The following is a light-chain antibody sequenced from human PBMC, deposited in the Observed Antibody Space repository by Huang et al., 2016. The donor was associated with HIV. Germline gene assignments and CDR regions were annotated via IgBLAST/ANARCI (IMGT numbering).Light chain of an antibody. Sequence: DIQMTQSPSSLSASVGDRVTITCRARQSISNYLNWYQQKPGKAPKLLIYAASSLQSGVPSRFSGSGSGTDFTLTISSLQPEDSAAYYCQQGYSPRTFGPGTKVDIK. J-gene: IGKJ3*01. CDR2: AAS. CDR3: QQGYSPRT. V-gene: IGKV1-39*01. CDR1: QSISNY.